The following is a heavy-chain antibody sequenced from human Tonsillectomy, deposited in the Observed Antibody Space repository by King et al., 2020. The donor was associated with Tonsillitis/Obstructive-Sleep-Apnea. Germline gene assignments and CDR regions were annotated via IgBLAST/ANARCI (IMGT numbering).Heavy chain of an antibody. V-gene: IGHV4-34*01. J-gene: IGHJ1*01. Sequence: VQLQQWGAGLLKPSETLSLTCAVHGGSFSGYYCSWIRQPPGKGLEWIGEINHSGSTNYNPSLKGRVTLLVDTSKTPFSLKLSSVTAADTAVYYCARGRIVVVVAATPDLYFQHWGQGTLVTVSS. CDR3: ARGRIVVVVAATPDLYFQH. CDR2: INHSGST. CDR1: GGSFSGYY. D-gene: IGHD2-15*01.